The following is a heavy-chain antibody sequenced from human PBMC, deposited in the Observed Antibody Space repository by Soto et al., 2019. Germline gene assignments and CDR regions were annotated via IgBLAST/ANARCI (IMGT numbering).Heavy chain of an antibody. D-gene: IGHD5-12*01. CDR2: IYYSGST. CDR3: ARRRDGYIFDY. Sequence: SETLSLTCTVSGGSISGYYWSWIRQPPGEGLEWIGYIYYSGSTNYNPSLESRVLISLETSKSQFSLKVSSVTAADTAVYYCARRRDGYIFDYWGQGALVTVS. J-gene: IGHJ4*02. CDR1: GGSISGYY. V-gene: IGHV4-59*01.